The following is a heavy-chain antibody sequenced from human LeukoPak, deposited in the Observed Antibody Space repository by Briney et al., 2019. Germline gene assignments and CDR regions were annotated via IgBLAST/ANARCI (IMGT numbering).Heavy chain of an antibody. J-gene: IGHJ5*02. V-gene: IGHV4-59*08. CDR1: GGSISSYY. CDR2: IYYSGST. Sequence: SETLSLTCTVSGGSISSYYWSWIRQPPGKGLEWMGYIYYSGSTNYNPSLKSRVTISVDTSKNQFSLKLSSVTAADTAVYYCASVYDSSGYSEVSTWGQGTLVTVSS. D-gene: IGHD3-22*01. CDR3: ASVYDSSGYSEVST.